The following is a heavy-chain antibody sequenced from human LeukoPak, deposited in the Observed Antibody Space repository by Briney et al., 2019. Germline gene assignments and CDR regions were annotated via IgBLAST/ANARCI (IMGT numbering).Heavy chain of an antibody. CDR2: INPSGGST. CDR1: GCTFTSYY. CDR3: ARVSIAARTLDY. Sequence: ASVKVSCKASGCTFTSYYMHWVRQAPGQGLEWMGIINPSGGSTSYAQKFQGRVTMTRDMSTSTVYMELSSLRSEDTAVYYCARVSIAARTLDYWGQGTLVTVSS. D-gene: IGHD6-6*01. J-gene: IGHJ4*02. V-gene: IGHV1-46*01.